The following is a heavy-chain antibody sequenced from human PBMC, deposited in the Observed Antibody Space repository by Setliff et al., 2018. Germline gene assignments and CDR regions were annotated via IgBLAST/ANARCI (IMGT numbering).Heavy chain of an antibody. V-gene: IGHV3-23*01. CDR1: GFTFSRFW. CDR3: ARALAYYYMDV. CDR2: FRGSGGTT. Sequence: PGGSLRLSCAASGFTFSRFWMNWVRQAPGKGLEWVSGFRGSGGTTYYADSVKGRFTISRDNSKNTLFLQMNGLRAEDTAVYYCARALAYYYMDVWGKGTTVTVSS. J-gene: IGHJ6*03.